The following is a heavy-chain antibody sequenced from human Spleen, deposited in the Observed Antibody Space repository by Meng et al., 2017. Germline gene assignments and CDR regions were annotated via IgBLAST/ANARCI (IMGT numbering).Heavy chain of an antibody. CDR3: ARGPTTMAHDFDY. J-gene: IGHJ4*02. CDR2: INHSGST. D-gene: IGHD4-11*01. V-gene: IGHV4-34*01. Sequence: QWPLQRCGAGLLKPSAPLSPTCVVLGGSFSDYYWSWIPQPPGKGLEWIGEINHSGSTNYNPSLESRATISVDTSQNNLSLKLSSVTAADSAVYYCARGPTTMAHDFDYWGQGTLVTVSS. CDR1: GGSFSDYY.